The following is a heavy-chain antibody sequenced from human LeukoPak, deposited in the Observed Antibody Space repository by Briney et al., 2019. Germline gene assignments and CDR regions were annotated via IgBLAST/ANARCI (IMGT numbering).Heavy chain of an antibody. J-gene: IGHJ4*02. D-gene: IGHD5-18*01. CDR2: IYSGGTT. Sequence: GGSLRLSCAASGFTVSNNYMNWVRQAPGKGLERVSLIYSGGTTYYEDSVKGRFTISRDGSKNTLYLQMNSLRVEDTAVYYCARDPPAVTANTYGWGQGTLVTVSS. CDR3: ARDPPAVTANTYG. CDR1: GFTVSNNY. V-gene: IGHV3-66*01.